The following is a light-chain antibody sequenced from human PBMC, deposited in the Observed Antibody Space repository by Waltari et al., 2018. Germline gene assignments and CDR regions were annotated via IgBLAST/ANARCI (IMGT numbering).Light chain of an antibody. CDR1: QSLSST. CDR2: STY. J-gene: IGKJ1*01. CDR3: QQYNYWPWT. Sequence: EIVMTQSPATLSVSPGESATLSCRASQSLSSTFAWYQQQPGQAPRLLIYSTYTRATGIPARFSGSGSGTEFTLTISSLQSEDFAIYYCQQYNYWPWTFGQGTRVEIK. V-gene: IGKV3D-15*01.